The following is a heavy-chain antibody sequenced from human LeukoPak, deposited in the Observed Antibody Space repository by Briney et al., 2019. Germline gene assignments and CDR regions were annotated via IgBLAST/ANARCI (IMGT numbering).Heavy chain of an antibody. Sequence: SETLSLTCTVSGYSISSGYYWGWIRQPPGKGLEWIGSIYHSGSTYYNPSLKSRVTISVDTSKNQFSLKLSSVTAADTAVYYCARGVGGFDPWGQGTLVTVSS. J-gene: IGHJ5*02. V-gene: IGHV4-38-2*02. D-gene: IGHD4-17*01. CDR2: IYHSGST. CDR3: ARGVGGFDP. CDR1: GYSISSGYY.